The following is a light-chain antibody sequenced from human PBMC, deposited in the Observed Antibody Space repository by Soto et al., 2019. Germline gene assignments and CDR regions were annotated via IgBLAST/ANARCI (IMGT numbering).Light chain of an antibody. V-gene: IGLV2-14*01. CDR3: SSYTGSSTLGV. Sequence: QSALTQPASVSGSPGQSITISCTGTSSDVGGYKYVSWYQQHPGKAPRLIIYEVSNRPSGVSSRFSGSKSGNTASLTISGLQAEDEADYYCSSYTGSSTLGVFGGGTKLTVL. J-gene: IGLJ3*02. CDR2: EVS. CDR1: SSDVGGYKY.